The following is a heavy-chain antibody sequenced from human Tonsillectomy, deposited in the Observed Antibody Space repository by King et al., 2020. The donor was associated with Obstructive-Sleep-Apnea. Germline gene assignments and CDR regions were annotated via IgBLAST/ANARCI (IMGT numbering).Heavy chain of an antibody. V-gene: IGHV3-33*01. D-gene: IGHD6-19*01. CDR2: IWFDGSNK. CDR1: GFTFSRYG. J-gene: IGHJ1*01. CDR3: ARATLRSSGSMEY. Sequence: VQLVESGGGVVQPGRSLRLSCAASGFTFSRYGMHWVRQAPGKGLEWVAIIWFDGSNKYYADSVKGRFTISRDSSKNTLYLQLNSPRAEDTAVYYCARATLRSSGSMEYGGQGTLVTVSS.